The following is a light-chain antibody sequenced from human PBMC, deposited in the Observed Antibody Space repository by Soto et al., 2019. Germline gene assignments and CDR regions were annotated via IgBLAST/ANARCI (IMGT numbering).Light chain of an antibody. CDR2: EVS. CDR1: SSDVGGYNY. CDR3: SSYAGSNNLV. J-gene: IGLJ2*01. V-gene: IGLV2-8*01. Sequence: QSALTKPPSASGSPGQSVPISCTGTSSDVGGYNYVSWYQQHPGKAPKLMIYEVSKRPSGVPDRFSGSKSGNTASLTVSGLQAEDEADYYCSSYAGSNNLVFGGGTKLTV.